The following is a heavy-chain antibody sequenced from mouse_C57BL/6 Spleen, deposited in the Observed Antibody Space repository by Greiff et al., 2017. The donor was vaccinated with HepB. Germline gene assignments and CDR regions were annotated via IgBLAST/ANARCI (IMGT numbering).Heavy chain of an antibody. CDR1: GYTFTDYY. J-gene: IGHJ4*01. CDR2: IYPGSGNT. D-gene: IGHD2-5*01. CDR3: ARERYSNYGYYAMDY. Sequence: QVQLQQSGAELVRPGASVKLSCKASGYTFTDYYINWVKQRPGQGLEWIARIYPGSGNTYYNEKFKGKATLTAEKSSSTAYMQLSSLTSEDSAVYFCARERYSNYGYYAMDYWGQGTSVTVSS. V-gene: IGHV1-76*01.